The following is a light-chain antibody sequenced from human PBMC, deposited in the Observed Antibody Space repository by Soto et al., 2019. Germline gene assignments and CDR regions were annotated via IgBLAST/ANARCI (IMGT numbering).Light chain of an antibody. CDR2: DTT. CDR1: QSVKSH. J-gene: IGKJ4*01. Sequence: IVLTQSPATLSLSPGERVTLSCRASQSVKSHVAWYQLKPGQSPRLLIFDTTNRATGTPTRFSGSGSGTDFTLTISRLEPEDFAVYYCQQRGNWPVTFGGGTKVEI. CDR3: QQRGNWPVT. V-gene: IGKV3-11*01.